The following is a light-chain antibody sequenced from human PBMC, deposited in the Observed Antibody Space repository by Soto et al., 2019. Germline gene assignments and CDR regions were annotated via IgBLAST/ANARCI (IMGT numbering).Light chain of an antibody. Sequence: DIPMTQSPSSVSASVGDRVTITGRASQDISSWLAWYQQKPGKAPKLLIYAASSLQSGVPSRFSGSGSGTDFTLTIRSLQPEDFATYYCQQPVSFPITFGQGTRLEIK. J-gene: IGKJ5*01. CDR1: QDISSW. V-gene: IGKV1D-12*01. CDR2: AAS. CDR3: QQPVSFPIT.